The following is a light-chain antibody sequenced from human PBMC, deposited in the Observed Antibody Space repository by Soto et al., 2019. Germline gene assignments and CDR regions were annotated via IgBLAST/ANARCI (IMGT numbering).Light chain of an antibody. V-gene: IGLV1-40*01. J-gene: IGLJ2*01. CDR1: SSNIGAGYD. CDR3: QSYDSSLSASVI. CDR2: GNT. Sequence: QSVLTQPPSVSGAPGQRVTISCTGSSSNIGAGYDVNWYQQLPGTAPKLLIYGNTNRPSGVPDRFSGSKSGTSASLAITGLQAGDEADYYCQSYDSSLSASVIFGGGTKLTV.